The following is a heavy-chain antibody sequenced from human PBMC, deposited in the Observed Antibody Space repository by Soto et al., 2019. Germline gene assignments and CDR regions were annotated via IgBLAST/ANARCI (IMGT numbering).Heavy chain of an antibody. J-gene: IGHJ6*02. CDR1: GGSISSYY. CDR3: ARQGYGDNGLNYYYYGMDV. Sequence: SETLSLTCTVSGGSISSYYWSWIRQPPGKGLEWIGYIYYSGSTNYNPSLKSRVTISVDTSKNQFSLKLSSVTAADTAVYYCARQGYGDNGLNYYYYGMDVWGQGTTVTVSS. V-gene: IGHV4-59*08. CDR2: IYYSGST. D-gene: IGHD4-17*01.